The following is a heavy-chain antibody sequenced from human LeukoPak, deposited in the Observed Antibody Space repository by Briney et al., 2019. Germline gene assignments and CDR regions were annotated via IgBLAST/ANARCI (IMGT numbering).Heavy chain of an antibody. CDR2: IYYTGSI. CDR3: ARWFGKTLAGVY. D-gene: IGHD3-10*01. CDR1: GCSITSTAYY. V-gene: IGHV4-39*01. J-gene: IGHJ4*02. Sequence: PSETLSLACTVSGCSITSTAYYWGWIRQPPGKGLEWIGTIYYTGSIYYNPSLKSRVTISVDTSKNQFSLKLSSVTATDTAVYYCARWFGKTLAGVYWGEGTLVTVSS.